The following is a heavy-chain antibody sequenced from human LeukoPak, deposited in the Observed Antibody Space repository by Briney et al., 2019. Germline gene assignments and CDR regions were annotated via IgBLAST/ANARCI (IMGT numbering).Heavy chain of an antibody. CDR3: ARRKAVAGTVLDY. D-gene: IGHD6-19*01. J-gene: IGHJ4*02. CDR1: GYTFTSYA. V-gene: IGHV1-3*01. CDR2: INAGNGNT. Sequence: ASVKVSFKASGYTFTSYAMHWVRQAPGQRLEWMGRINAGNGNTKYSQKFQGRVTITRDTSASTAYMELSSLRSEDTAVYYCARRKAVAGTVLDYWGQGTLVTVSS.